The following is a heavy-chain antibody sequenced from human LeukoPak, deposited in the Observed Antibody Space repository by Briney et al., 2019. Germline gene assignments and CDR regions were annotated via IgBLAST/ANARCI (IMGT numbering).Heavy chain of an antibody. CDR1: GGSFSGYY. J-gene: IGHJ4*02. V-gene: IGHV4-34*01. D-gene: IGHD6-13*01. CDR2: INHSGST. Sequence: SETLSLTCAVYGGSFSGYYWSWIRQPPGKGLEWIGEINHSGSTNYNPSLKSRVTISVDTSKNQFSLKLSSVTAADTVVYYCARGSNSSSWYDYWGQGTLVTVSS. CDR3: ARGSNSSSWYDY.